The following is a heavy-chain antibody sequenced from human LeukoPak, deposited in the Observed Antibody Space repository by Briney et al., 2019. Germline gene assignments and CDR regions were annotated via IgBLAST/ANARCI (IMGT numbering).Heavy chain of an antibody. CDR2: ISSSSSTI. J-gene: IGHJ4*02. D-gene: IGHD2-2*01. CDR3: ARGVSCSSTSCYVDLDY. Sequence: GGSLRLSCAASGFTFSSYSMNWVRQAPGKGLEWVSYISSSSSTIYYADSVKGRFTISGDNAKNSLYLQVNSLRAEDTAVYYCARGVSCSSTSCYVDLDYWGQGTLVTVSS. V-gene: IGHV3-48*01. CDR1: GFTFSSYS.